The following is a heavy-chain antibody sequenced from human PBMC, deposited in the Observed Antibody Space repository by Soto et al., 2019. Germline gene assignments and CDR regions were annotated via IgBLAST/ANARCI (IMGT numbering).Heavy chain of an antibody. Sequence: PSETLSLTCTVSGGSISSSSYYWGWIRQPPGKGLEWIGSIYYSGSTYYNPSLKSRVTISVDTSKNQFSLKLSSVTAADTAVYYCARLLRYYDSSGYQNYFDYWGQGTLVTVS. V-gene: IGHV4-39*01. CDR3: ARLLRYYDSSGYQNYFDY. CDR2: IYYSGST. D-gene: IGHD3-22*01. J-gene: IGHJ4*02. CDR1: GGSISSSSYY.